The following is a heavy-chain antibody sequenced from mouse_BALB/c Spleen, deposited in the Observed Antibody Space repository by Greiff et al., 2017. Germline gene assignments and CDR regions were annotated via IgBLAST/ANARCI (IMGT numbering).Heavy chain of an antibody. J-gene: IGHJ3*01. Sequence: VKVVESGPGLVAPSQSLSITCTVSGFSLTSYGVHWVRQPPGKGLEWLGVIWAGGSTNYNSALMSRLSISKDNSKSQVFLKMNSLQTDDTAMYYCARAPGGWFAYWGQGTLVTVSA. CDR1: GFSLTSYG. D-gene: IGHD3-2*02. CDR3: ARAPGGWFAY. CDR2: IWAGGST. V-gene: IGHV2-9*02.